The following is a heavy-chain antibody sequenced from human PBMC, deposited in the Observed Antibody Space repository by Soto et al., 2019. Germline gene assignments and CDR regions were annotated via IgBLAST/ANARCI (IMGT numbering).Heavy chain of an antibody. Sequence: QVQLVESGGGVVQPGRSLRLSCAASGFTFSSYGMHWVRQAPGKGLEWVAVISYDGSNKYYADSVKGRFTISRDNSKNTLYLQMNSLRAEDTAVYYCAKDLESPVGIVVVSLIDYWGQGTLVTVSS. CDR3: AKDLESPVGIVVVSLIDY. V-gene: IGHV3-30*18. CDR1: GFTFSSYG. J-gene: IGHJ4*02. D-gene: IGHD3-22*01. CDR2: ISYDGSNK.